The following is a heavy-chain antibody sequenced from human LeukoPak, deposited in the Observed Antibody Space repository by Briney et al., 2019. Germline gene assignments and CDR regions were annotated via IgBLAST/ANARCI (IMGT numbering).Heavy chain of an antibody. J-gene: IGHJ4*02. CDR2: ISAYNGNT. Sequence: ASVKVSCKASGYTFTSYGISWVRQAPGQGLEWMGWISAYNGNTNYAQKFQGRVTMTWDTSISTAYMELSRLRSDDTAVYYCARRKYSGYDLLFDYWGQGTLVTVSS. D-gene: IGHD5-12*01. CDR3: ARRKYSGYDLLFDY. CDR1: GYTFTSYG. V-gene: IGHV1-18*01.